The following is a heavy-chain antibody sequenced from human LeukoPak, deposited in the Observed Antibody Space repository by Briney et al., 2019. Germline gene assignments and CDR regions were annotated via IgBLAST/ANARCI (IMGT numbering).Heavy chain of an antibody. CDR1: GYTFTSYY. Sequence: GESLKISCKASGYTFTSYYMHWVRQAPGQGLEWMGIINPNGGSTIYAQKFQGRVTMTRDTSTSTVYMDLTSLRSEDTAVYYCARGGMVRDRRHFQFDHWGQGTLVTVSS. V-gene: IGHV1-46*01. CDR3: ARGGMVRDRRHFQFDH. D-gene: IGHD3-10*01. J-gene: IGHJ4*02. CDR2: INPNGGST.